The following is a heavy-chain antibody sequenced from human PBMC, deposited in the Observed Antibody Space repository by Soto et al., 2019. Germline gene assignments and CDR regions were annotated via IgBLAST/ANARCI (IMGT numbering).Heavy chain of an antibody. CDR3: ARERVYYYGSGSYYIPFDY. CDR2: ISAYNGNT. V-gene: IGHV1-18*01. J-gene: IGHJ4*02. D-gene: IGHD3-10*01. Sequence: QVQLVQSGAEVKKPGASVKVSCKASGYTFTIYGISWVRQAPGQGLEWMGWISAYNGNTNYAQKLQGRVTMTTDTSTSTAYMELRSLRSDDTAVYYCARERVYYYGSGSYYIPFDYWGQGTLVTVSS. CDR1: GYTFTIYG.